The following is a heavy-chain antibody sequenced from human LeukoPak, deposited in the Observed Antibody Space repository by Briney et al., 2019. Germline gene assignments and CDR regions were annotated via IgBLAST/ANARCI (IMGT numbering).Heavy chain of an antibody. CDR3: ATFVGIVSGTYTVPGGLLV. CDR1: EFSLTNFW. V-gene: IGHV3-7*01. Sequence: PGGSLRLSCVASEFSLTNFWMTWARRAPGRGPEWVANIKHDGTEKFYVDSVKGRFTISRDNAKNSLYLQMNSLRAEDTAVYYCATFVGIVSGTYTVPGGLLVWGKGTTVTVSS. J-gene: IGHJ6*04. CDR2: IKHDGTEK. D-gene: IGHD2-2*03.